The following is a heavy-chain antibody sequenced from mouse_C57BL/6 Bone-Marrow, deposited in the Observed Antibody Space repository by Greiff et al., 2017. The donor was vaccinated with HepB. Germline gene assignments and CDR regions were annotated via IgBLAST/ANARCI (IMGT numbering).Heavy chain of an antibody. CDR1: GFTFSSYA. V-gene: IGHV5-4*03. CDR3: ARGNYSNYVGYAMDY. D-gene: IGHD2-5*01. J-gene: IGHJ4*01. Sequence: EVKVVESGGGLVKPGGSLKLSCAASGFTFSSYAMSWVRQTPEKRLEWVATISDGGSYTYYPDNVKGRFTISRDNAKNNLYLQMSHLKSEDTAMYYCARGNYSNYVGYAMDYWGQGTSVTVSS. CDR2: ISDGGSYT.